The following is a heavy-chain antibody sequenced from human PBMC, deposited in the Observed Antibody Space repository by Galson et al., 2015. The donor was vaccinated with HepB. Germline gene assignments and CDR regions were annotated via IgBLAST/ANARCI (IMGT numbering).Heavy chain of an antibody. CDR3: AKDQGYGGNSGVQAFDI. J-gene: IGHJ3*02. D-gene: IGHD4-23*01. V-gene: IGHV3-23*01. CDR2: ISGSGGTT. CDR1: GFTFSSYA. Sequence: SLRLSCAASGFTFSSYAMSWVRQAPEKGLEWVSSISGSGGTTYYADSVKGRFTISRDNSKNTLYLQMNSLRAEDTAVYYCAKDQGYGGNSGVQAFDIWGQGTMVTVSS.